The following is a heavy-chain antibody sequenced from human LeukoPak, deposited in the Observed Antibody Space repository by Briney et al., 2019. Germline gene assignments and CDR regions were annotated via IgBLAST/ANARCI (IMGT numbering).Heavy chain of an antibody. D-gene: IGHD3-10*01. V-gene: IGHV4-39*01. CDR1: GGSISSSSYY. CDR3: ATQFGEDY. J-gene: IGHJ4*02. Sequence: SETLPLTCTVSGGSISSSSYYWGWIRQPPGKGLEWIGSIYYSGSTYYNPSLKSRVTISVDTSKNQFSLKLSSVTAADTAVYYCATQFGEDYWGQGTLVTVSS. CDR2: IYYSGST.